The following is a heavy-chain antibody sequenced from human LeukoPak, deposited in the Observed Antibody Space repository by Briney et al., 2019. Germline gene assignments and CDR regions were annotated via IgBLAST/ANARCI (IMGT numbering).Heavy chain of an antibody. D-gene: IGHD2-21*02. CDR2: IYYSGST. Sequence: SETLSLTCTVSGGSISRSDYYWAWIRQPPGKGLEWIGNIYYSGSTNYNPSLKSRVTISVDTSKNQFSLKLSSVTAADTAVYYCARGLYCGGDCYPSHYYYYYMDVWGKGTTVTISS. CDR3: ARGLYCGGDCYPSHYYYYYMDV. CDR1: GGSISRSDYY. J-gene: IGHJ6*03. V-gene: IGHV4-39*07.